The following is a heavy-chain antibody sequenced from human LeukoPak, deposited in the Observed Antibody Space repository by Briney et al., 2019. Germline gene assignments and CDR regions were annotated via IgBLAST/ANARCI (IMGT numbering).Heavy chain of an antibody. Sequence: ASVKVSCKACGGTFSSYAISLVRQAPGQGLEWMGRIIPILGIANYAQKFQGRVTITADKSTSTAYMELSSLRSEDTAVYYCARGPHYYDSSGYYYRAFDIWGQGTMVTVSS. CDR2: IIPILGIA. D-gene: IGHD3-22*01. J-gene: IGHJ3*02. V-gene: IGHV1-69*04. CDR3: ARGPHYYDSSGYYYRAFDI. CDR1: GGTFSSYA.